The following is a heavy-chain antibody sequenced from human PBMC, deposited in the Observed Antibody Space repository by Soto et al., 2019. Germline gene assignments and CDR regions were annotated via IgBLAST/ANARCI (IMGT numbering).Heavy chain of an antibody. CDR3: ASQQLGYYYYYGMDV. D-gene: IGHD6-6*01. V-gene: IGHV1-69*13. CDR2: IIPIFGTA. Sequence: SVKLSCNASGGTFSSYAISLVRQAPGQGLEWMGGIIPIFGTANYAQKFQGRVTITADESTSTAYMELSSLRSEDTAVYYCASQQLGYYYYYGMDVWGQGTTVTVSS. CDR1: GGTFSSYA. J-gene: IGHJ6*02.